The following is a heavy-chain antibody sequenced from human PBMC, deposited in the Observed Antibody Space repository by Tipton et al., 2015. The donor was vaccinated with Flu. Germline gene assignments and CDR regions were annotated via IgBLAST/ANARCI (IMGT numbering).Heavy chain of an antibody. CDR3: ARDRNSKESWFDP. Sequence: VQSGGSLRLSCAASGFTFSNYYMSWIRQAPGKGLEWVSYISSIGNTIYYADSVKGRFTISRDNTKNSLFLQMNSLRAEDTAVYYCARDRNSKESWFDPWGQGTLVTVSS. CDR2: ISSIGNTI. J-gene: IGHJ5*02. D-gene: IGHD4-11*01. V-gene: IGHV3-11*01. CDR1: GFTFSNYY.